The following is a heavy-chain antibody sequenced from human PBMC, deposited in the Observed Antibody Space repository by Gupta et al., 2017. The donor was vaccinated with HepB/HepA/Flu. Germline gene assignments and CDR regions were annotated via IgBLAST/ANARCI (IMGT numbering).Heavy chain of an antibody. CDR1: GFTFRFYE. Sequence: EVQLVESGGGLVQPGGSLRLSCAASGFTFRFYEMTWVRQAPGKGLEWVAYISSSGSTISYADSVKGRFTISRDNAKNSLYLQMHSLRAEDTAVYYCARIPLDFDFWGQGTLVTVSS. CDR3: ARIPLDFDF. V-gene: IGHV3-48*03. D-gene: IGHD2-21*01. J-gene: IGHJ4*02. CDR2: ISSSGSTI.